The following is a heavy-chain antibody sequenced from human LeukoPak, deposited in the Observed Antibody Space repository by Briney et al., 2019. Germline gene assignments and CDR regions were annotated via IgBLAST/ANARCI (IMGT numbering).Heavy chain of an antibody. CDR1: GYTFTSYG. J-gene: IGHJ5*02. V-gene: IGHV1-18*01. CDR3: ARAPNYYGPRFDP. Sequence: PWASVKVSCKASGYTFTSYGIGWVRQAPGQGLEWMGWISAYNGNTNYAQKLQGRVTMTTDTSTSTAYMELRSLRSDDTAVYYCARAPNYYGPRFDPWGQGTLVTVSS. CDR2: ISAYNGNT. D-gene: IGHD3-10*01.